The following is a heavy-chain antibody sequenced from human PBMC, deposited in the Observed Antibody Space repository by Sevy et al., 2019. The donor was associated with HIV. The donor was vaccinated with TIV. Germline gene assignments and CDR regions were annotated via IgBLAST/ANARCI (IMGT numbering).Heavy chain of an antibody. Sequence: GGSLRLSCTASGFTFSSYWMSWVRQAPGRGLEWVANIKPDGREGYYVDSVKGRFTISRDNSKNTLYLQMNSLRAEDTAVYYCAREDIVLGEDNYYGIDVWGQGTTVTVSS. CDR3: AREDIVLGEDNYYGIDV. CDR1: GFTFSSYW. CDR2: IKPDGREG. J-gene: IGHJ6*02. V-gene: IGHV3-7*03. D-gene: IGHD2-15*01.